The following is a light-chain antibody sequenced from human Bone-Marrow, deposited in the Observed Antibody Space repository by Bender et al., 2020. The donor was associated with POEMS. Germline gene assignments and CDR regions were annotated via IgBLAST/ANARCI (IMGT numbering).Light chain of an antibody. Sequence: SYVLTQPPSVSVAPGQSARIACGGDNIANKRVHWYQQKPGQAPLLVIYKDTERPSGIPERFSGSSSGTTVTLVISGAQVEDEADYFCFSATGNTLEFGGGTKLTVL. CDR1: NIANKR. J-gene: IGLJ2*01. CDR3: FSATGNTLE. CDR2: KDT. V-gene: IGLV3-27*01.